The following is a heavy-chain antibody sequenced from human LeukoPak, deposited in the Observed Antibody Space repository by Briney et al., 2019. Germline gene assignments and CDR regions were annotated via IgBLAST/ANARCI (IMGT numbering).Heavy chain of an antibody. CDR2: INHSGST. CDR3: ARQLTMIVVVIPPYFDY. J-gene: IGHJ4*02. Sequence: SETLSLNCAVYGGSFSGYYWSWIRQPPGKGLEWIGEINHSGSTNYNPSLKSRVTISVDTSKNQFSLKLSSVTAADTAVYYCARQLTMIVVVIPPYFDYWAQGTLVTVSS. V-gene: IGHV4-34*01. CDR1: GGSFSGYY. D-gene: IGHD3-22*01.